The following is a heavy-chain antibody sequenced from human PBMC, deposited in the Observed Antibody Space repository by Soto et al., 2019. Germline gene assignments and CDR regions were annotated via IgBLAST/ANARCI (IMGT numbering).Heavy chain of an antibody. CDR1: GFSFSSYW. Sequence: ETLRLSCAASGFSFSSYWMSWVRQAPGKGPEWVANIKEDGREQHYVDSVKGRFTISRDNTENSLFLQLNNLRAEDSAIYYCAITTSTVSYWFDPWGPGTQVTVSS. J-gene: IGHJ5*02. CDR2: IKEDGREQ. CDR3: AITTSTVSYWFDP. V-gene: IGHV3-7*03. D-gene: IGHD2-2*01.